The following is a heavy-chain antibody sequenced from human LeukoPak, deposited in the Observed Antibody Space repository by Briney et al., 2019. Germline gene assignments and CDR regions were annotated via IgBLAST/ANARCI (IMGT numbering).Heavy chain of an antibody. CDR3: ARRGGYYGSGGNWFDP. D-gene: IGHD3-10*01. CDR2: IYHSGST. Sequence: PSETLSLTYTVSGGSISSSSYYWGWIRQAPGKGLEWIGTIYHSGSTYYNPSLKSRVTISVDTSKNQFSLRLSSVTAADTAVYYCARRGGYYGSGGNWFDPWGQGTLVTVSS. CDR1: GGSISSSSYY. J-gene: IGHJ5*02. V-gene: IGHV4-39*01.